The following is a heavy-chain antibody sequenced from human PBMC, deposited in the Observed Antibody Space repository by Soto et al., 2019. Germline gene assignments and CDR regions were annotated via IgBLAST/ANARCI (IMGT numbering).Heavy chain of an antibody. V-gene: IGHV1-69*01. Sequence: QVQVVQSGVEVRRPGSLVKVSCKASGDTFKNCVISCVRQAPGQGLEWMGGIIPLFGTTDFAQRFQGRLTITTDESTTTAYMELSRLRSEDTATYYCAAELGFGKLSVVWGQGTTVIVSS. CDR1: GDTFKNCV. J-gene: IGHJ6*02. D-gene: IGHD3-10*01. CDR2: IIPLFGTT. CDR3: AAELGFGKLSVV.